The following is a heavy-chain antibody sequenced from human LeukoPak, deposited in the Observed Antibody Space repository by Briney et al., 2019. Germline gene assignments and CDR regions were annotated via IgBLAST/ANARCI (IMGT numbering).Heavy chain of an antibody. CDR3: ARPRHSYYYGSGSFDY. CDR2: IYYSGST. J-gene: IGHJ4*02. V-gene: IGHV4-39*07. Sequence: SETLSLTCTVSGGSISSSSYYWGWIRQPPGKGLEWIGSIYYSGSTYYNPSLKSRVTMSVDTSKNQFSLKLSSVTAADTAVYYCARPRHSYYYGSGSFDYWGQGTLVTVSS. D-gene: IGHD3-10*01. CDR1: GGSISSSSYY.